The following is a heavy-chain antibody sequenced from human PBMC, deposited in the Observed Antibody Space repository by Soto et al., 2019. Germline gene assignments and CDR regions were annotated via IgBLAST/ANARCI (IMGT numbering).Heavy chain of an antibody. CDR1: GFTFSDYY. V-gene: IGHV3-11*01. CDR2: ISSSGSTI. D-gene: IGHD3-9*01. Sequence: GGSLRLSCAASGFTFSDYYMSWIRQAPGKGLEWVSYISSSGSTIYYADSVKGRFTISRDNAKNSLYLQMNSLRAEDTAVYYCARDHGLRYFDWLLSGVDAFDIWGQGTMVTVSS. J-gene: IGHJ3*02. CDR3: ARDHGLRYFDWLLSGVDAFDI.